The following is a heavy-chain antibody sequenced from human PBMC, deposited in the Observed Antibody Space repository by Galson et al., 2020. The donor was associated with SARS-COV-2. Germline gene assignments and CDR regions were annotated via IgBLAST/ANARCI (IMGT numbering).Heavy chain of an antibody. Sequence: SETLSLTCAVYGGSFSGYYWTWIRQPPGKGLEWIGEINHSGSSNYNPSLKSRVTMSVDTSKNQFSLKLISVTAADTGVYYCAKRNELVWLGQLLLASYNYGMDVWGQGATVTVSS. J-gene: IGHJ6*02. D-gene: IGHD3-10*01. V-gene: IGHV4-34*01. CDR3: AKRNELVWLGQLLLASYNYGMDV. CDR1: GGSFSGYY. CDR2: INHSGSS.